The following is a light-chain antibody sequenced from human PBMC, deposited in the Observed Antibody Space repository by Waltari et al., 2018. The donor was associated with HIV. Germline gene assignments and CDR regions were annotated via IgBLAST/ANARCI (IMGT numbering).Light chain of an antibody. CDR1: SRDVGGSNY. CDR3: SSYTTTSTLVV. CDR2: EVS. V-gene: IGLV2-14*01. Sequence: QSALTQPASVSGSPGQSITISCTGTSRDVGGSNYVSWYQQHPGKAPKLMIYEVSNRPSGVSNRFSGSKSGNTASLTISGLQAEDEADYYCSSYTTTSTLVVFGTGTKVTVL. J-gene: IGLJ1*01.